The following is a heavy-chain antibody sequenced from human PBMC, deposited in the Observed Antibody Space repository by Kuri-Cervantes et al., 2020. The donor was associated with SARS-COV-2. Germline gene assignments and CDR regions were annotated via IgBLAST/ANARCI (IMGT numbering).Heavy chain of an antibody. V-gene: IGHV4-61*01. J-gene: IGHJ6*02. CDR2: IYYSGST. Sequence: SETLSLTCTVSGGSVSSGSYYWSWIRQPPGKGLEWIGYIYYSGSTNYNPSLKSRVTISVDTSKNQFSLKLSSVTAADTAVYYCARDREKWLLYPLGPVGSPFYGMDVWGQGTTVTVSS. CDR3: ARDREKWLLYPLGPVGSPFYGMDV. D-gene: IGHD3-3*01. CDR1: GGSVSSGSYY.